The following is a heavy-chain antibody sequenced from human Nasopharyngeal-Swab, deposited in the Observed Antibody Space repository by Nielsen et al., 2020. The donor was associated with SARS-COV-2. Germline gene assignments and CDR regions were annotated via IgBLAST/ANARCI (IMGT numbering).Heavy chain of an antibody. CDR3: VRGAGGNYYGVDY. V-gene: IGHV3-74*01. Sequence: GESLKISCAASGFTFSSYWMHWVRQAPGKGLLWVSRINSDGRTTSYADSVKGRFTISRDNAENTLYLQMNSLRAEDTAVYYCVRGAGGNYYGVDYWGQGTLVIVSS. J-gene: IGHJ4*02. CDR2: INSDGRTT. D-gene: IGHD1-26*01. CDR1: GFTFSSYW.